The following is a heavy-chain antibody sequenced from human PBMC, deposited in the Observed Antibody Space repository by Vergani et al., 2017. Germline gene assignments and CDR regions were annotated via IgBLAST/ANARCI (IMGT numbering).Heavy chain of an antibody. CDR2: ISNHNGKT. V-gene: IGHV1-18*01. CDR1: GATFRSNT. J-gene: IGHJ6*02. Sequence: QVQLVQSGAEVKKPGSSVKVSCKASGATFRSNTISWVRQAPGQGLEWMGWISNHNGKTDYSQKFQGRVTMTTDISASTAYMELRSLRSDDTAMYYCARRILTGYYDYGMDVWGQGTTVTVSS. D-gene: IGHD3-9*01. CDR3: ARRILTGYYDYGMDV.